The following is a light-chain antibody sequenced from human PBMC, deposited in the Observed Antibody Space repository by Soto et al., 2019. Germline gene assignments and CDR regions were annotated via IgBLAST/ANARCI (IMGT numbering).Light chain of an antibody. V-gene: IGLV1-44*01. CDR1: SSNIGSNI. J-gene: IGLJ3*02. Sequence: QSVLTQPPSASGTPGQGFTISCSGSSSNIGSNIVNWYQQLPGTAPSLLIYSSNQRPSGVPDRFSGSKSGTSASLAISGLQSEDEADYYCAAWDDSLSGWVFGGGTKLTVL. CDR3: AAWDDSLSGWV. CDR2: SSN.